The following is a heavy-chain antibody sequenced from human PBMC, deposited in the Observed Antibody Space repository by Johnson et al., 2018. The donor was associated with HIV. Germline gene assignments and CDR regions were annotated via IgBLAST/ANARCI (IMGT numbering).Heavy chain of an antibody. V-gene: IGHV3-30*03. J-gene: IGHJ3*02. D-gene: IGHD7-27*01. CDR2: ISYDGNNK. CDR1: GFTFSSYG. Sequence: QMLLVESGGGVVQPGRSLRLSCAASGFTFSSYGMHWVRQAPGKGLEWVAVISYDGNNKYYADSVKGRFTISRDNSKNTLYLQMNSLRAEDTAVYYCARAWGDLAPDAFDIWGLGTMVTVSS. CDR3: ARAWGDLAPDAFDI.